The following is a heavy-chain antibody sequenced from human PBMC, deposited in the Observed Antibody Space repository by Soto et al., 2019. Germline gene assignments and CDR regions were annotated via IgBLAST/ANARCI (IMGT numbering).Heavy chain of an antibody. Sequence: SVKVSCKXSGGTFSSYAISWVRQAPGQGLEWMGGIIPIFGTANYAQKFQGRVTITADESTSTAYMELSSLRSEDTAVYYCARAVVLMVYAIPTEYYYYYYGMDVWGQGTTVTVSS. CDR1: GGTFSSYA. D-gene: IGHD2-8*01. CDR3: ARAVVLMVYAIPTEYYYYYYGMDV. V-gene: IGHV1-69*13. J-gene: IGHJ6*02. CDR2: IIPIFGTA.